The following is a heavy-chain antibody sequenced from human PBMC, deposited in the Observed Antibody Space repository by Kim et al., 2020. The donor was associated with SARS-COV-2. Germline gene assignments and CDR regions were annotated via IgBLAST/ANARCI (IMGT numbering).Heavy chain of an antibody. D-gene: IGHD6-19*01. J-gene: IGHJ4*02. V-gene: IGHV1-8*01. CDR3: ARMRVIAVAGVGYFDY. Sequence: KFQGRVTMTRNTSISTAYMELSSLRSEDTAVYYCARMRVIAVAGVGYFDYWGQGTLVTVSS.